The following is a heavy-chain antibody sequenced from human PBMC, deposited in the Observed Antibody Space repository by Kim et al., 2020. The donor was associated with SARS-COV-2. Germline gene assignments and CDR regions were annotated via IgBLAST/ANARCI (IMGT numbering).Heavy chain of an antibody. J-gene: IGHJ4*02. CDR2: SGRT. Sequence: SGRTNSNPSLQTRVTISVDTSKNQFSLKMSSVTAADTAVYYCAGYYRDFDYWGQGTLVTVSS. V-gene: IGHV4-59*01. D-gene: IGHD4-4*01. CDR3: AGYYRDFDY.